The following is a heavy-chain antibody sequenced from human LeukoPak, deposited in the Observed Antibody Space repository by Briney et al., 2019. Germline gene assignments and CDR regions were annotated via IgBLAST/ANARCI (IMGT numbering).Heavy chain of an antibody. CDR2: INPSGGST. V-gene: IGHV1-46*01. CDR3: ARGAPDNPYYFDY. CDR1: GYTFTRYY. D-gene: IGHD1-14*01. J-gene: IGHJ4*02. Sequence: ASVKVSCKASGYTFTRYYMHWVRQAPGQGLEWMGIINPSGGSTSYAQKFQGRVTMTRDRSPSTVYMELRSLRSEDTAVYYCARGAPDNPYYFDYWGQGTLVTVSS.